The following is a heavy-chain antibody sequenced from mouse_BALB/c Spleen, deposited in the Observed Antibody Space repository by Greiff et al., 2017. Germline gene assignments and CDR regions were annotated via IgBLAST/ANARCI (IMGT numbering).Heavy chain of an antibody. CDR2: ISSGSSTI. V-gene: IGHV5-17*02. Sequence: EVKVVESGGGLVQPGGSRKLSCAASGFTFSSFGMHWVRQAPEKGLEWVAYISSGSSTIYYADTVKGRFTISRDNPKNTLFLQMTSLRSEDTAMYYCARSGYGYDGAMDYWGQGTSVTVSS. D-gene: IGHD2-2*01. CDR1: GFTFSSFG. CDR3: ARSGYGYDGAMDY. J-gene: IGHJ4*01.